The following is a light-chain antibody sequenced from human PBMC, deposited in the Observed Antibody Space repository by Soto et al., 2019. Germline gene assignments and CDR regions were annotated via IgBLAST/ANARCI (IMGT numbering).Light chain of an antibody. CDR3: QQYNSYSRT. V-gene: IGKV1-5*03. J-gene: IGKJ1*01. CDR1: QSIGSW. Sequence: DIQMTQSPSTLSASVGDRVAITCRASQSIGSWVAWYQQKPGKAPKVLISKASTLESGVPARFSGSGSGTEFTLTISSLQPDDVATYYCQQYNSYSRTFGQGTKVDIK. CDR2: KAS.